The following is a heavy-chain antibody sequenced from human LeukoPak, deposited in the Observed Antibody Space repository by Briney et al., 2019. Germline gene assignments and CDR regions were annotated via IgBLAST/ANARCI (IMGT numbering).Heavy chain of an antibody. J-gene: IGHJ5*02. D-gene: IGHD6-13*01. CDR2: ISSSSSHI. Sequence: PGGSLRLSCAASGFTFSSYSMNWVRQAPGKGLEWVSSISSSSSHIYYADSVKGRFTISRDNAKNSLYLQMNSLRAEDTAVYYCARVPARIAAAVINWFDPWGQGTLVTVSS. CDR3: ARVPARIAAAVINWFDP. CDR1: GFTFSSYS. V-gene: IGHV3-21*01.